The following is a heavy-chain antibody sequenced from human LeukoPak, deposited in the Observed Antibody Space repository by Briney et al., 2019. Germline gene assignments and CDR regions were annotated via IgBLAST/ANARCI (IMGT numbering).Heavy chain of an antibody. Sequence: SETLSLTCAVSGYSISSGYYWGWIRQPPGKGLEWIGSIYHSGSTYYSPSLKSRVTISVDTSKNQFSLKLSSVTAADTAVYYCARHAKYCSSTSCYIDYWGQGTLVTVSS. D-gene: IGHD2-2*02. V-gene: IGHV4-38-2*01. CDR3: ARHAKYCSSTSCYIDY. CDR1: GYSISSGYY. J-gene: IGHJ4*02. CDR2: IYHSGST.